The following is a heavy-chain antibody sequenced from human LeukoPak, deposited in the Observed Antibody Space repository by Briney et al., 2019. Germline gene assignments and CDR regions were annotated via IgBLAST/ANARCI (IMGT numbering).Heavy chain of an antibody. V-gene: IGHV4-39*01. CDR3: TRGRKNHSSGYYFDY. D-gene: IGHD3-22*01. Sequence: SETLSLTCTVSGGSIDSIHYYWGWIRQPPGKGLEWIGYIYYSGTTHYNPSLKSRVTISVDTSKNQFSLKLTSVTAADTAVYYCTRGRKNHSSGYYFDYWGQGTLVTVSS. CDR2: IYYSGTT. J-gene: IGHJ4*02. CDR1: GGSIDSIHYY.